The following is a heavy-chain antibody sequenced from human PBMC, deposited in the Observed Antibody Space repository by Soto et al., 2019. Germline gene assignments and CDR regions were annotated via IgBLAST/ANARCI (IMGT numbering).Heavy chain of an antibody. V-gene: IGHV4-34*01. J-gene: IGHJ6*02. CDR3: ARGGRIVVVPAAMKGVGYYGIDV. CDR2: INHSGST. CDR1: GGSFSGYY. Sequence: SETLYLTCAVYGGSFSGYYWSWIRQPPGKGLEWIGEINHSGSTNYNPSLKSRVTISVDTSKNQFSLKLSSVTAADTAVYYCARGGRIVVVPAAMKGVGYYGIDVWGQGTTVTVSS. D-gene: IGHD2-2*01.